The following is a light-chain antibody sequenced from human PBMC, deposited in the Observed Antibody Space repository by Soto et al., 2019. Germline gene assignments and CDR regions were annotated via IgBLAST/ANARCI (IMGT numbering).Light chain of an antibody. CDR1: QTVSSSY. J-gene: IGKJ2*01. Sequence: EIVLTQSPGTLSLSPGERATLSSRASQTVSSSYLAWYQQKPGQAPRLLIYGASSRFAGIPARFSGSGSGTDFTLTISRLEPEDFAVYYCQQYGSSPTFGQGTKLEIK. V-gene: IGKV3-20*01. CDR2: GAS. CDR3: QQYGSSPT.